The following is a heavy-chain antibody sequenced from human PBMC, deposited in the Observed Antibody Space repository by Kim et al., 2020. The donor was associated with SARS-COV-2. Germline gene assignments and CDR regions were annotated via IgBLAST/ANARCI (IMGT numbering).Heavy chain of an antibody. CDR1: GYTFTSYY. Sequence: ASVKVSCKASGYTFTSYYMHWVRQAPGQGLEWMGIINPSGGSTSYAQKFQGRVTMTRDTSTSTVYMELSSLRSEDTAVYYCARGRGVRGVIIYGAYYFDYWGQGTLVTVSS. CDR2: INPSGGST. CDR3: ARGRGVRGVIIYGAYYFDY. D-gene: IGHD3-10*01. J-gene: IGHJ4*02. V-gene: IGHV1-46*01.